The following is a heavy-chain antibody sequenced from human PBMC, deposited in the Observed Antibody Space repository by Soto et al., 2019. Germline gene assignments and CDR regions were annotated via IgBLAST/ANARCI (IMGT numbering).Heavy chain of an antibody. CDR1: GFTFDDCS. D-gene: IGHD5-12*01. CDR3: VQGRYPTMASPLDH. CDR2: ISWDSGTI. Sequence: EVQLVESGGGLVQPGKSLRLSCVASGFTFDDCSMHWVRQAPGKGLEWVSGISWDSGTIGYADSVKGRFSISRDGAKNSLYLQTNSLRVEDAALYYCVQGRYPTMASPLDHWGQGTLVTVSS. V-gene: IGHV3-9*01. J-gene: IGHJ5*02.